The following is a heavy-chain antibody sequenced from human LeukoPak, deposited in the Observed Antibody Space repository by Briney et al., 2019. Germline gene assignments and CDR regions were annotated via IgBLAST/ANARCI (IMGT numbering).Heavy chain of an antibody. CDR3: AREPHGFGEPRGYYFDY. CDR2: MNPNSGNT. CDR1: GYTFTSYD. D-gene: IGHD3-10*01. V-gene: IGHV1-8*03. J-gene: IGHJ4*02. Sequence: ASVKVSCKASGYTFTSYDINWVRQATGQGREWMGWMNPNSGNTGYAQKFQGRVTITRNTSISTAYMELSSLRSDDTAVYYCAREPHGFGEPRGYYFDYWGQGTLVTVSS.